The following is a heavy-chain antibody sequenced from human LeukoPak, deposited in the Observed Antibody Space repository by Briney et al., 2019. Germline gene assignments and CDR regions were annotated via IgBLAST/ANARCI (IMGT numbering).Heavy chain of an antibody. J-gene: IGHJ6*03. V-gene: IGHV3-20*04. CDR1: GFAFDEHG. CDR2: INWSGGST. Sequence: GGSLRLSCTASGFAFDEHGMSWVRQVPGKGLEWVSGINWSGGSTGYADPLRGRFTISRDNAKNSLYLQMDSLRAEDTAVYYCARATREREYSSSSEYYYYYYMDVWGKGTTVTVSS. CDR3: ARATREREYSSSSEYYYYYYMDV. D-gene: IGHD6-6*01.